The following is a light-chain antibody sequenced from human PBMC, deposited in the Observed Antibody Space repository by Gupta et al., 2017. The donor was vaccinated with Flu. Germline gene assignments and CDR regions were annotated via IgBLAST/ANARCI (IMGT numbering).Light chain of an antibody. CDR3: SSYTSSSTLYV. V-gene: IGLV2-14*04. Sequence: SSGVGGYNDVSWYQQHTGKAPKLMIYDVSNRPSGVSNRFSGSKSGNTASLTISGLQAEDEADYYCSSYTSSSTLYVFGTGTKVTVL. CDR1: SSGVGGYND. CDR2: DVS. J-gene: IGLJ1*01.